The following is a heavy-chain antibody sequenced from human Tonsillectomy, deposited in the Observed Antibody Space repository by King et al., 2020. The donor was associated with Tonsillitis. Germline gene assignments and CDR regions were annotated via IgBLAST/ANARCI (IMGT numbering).Heavy chain of an antibody. D-gene: IGHD1-26*01. J-gene: IGHJ4*02. Sequence: VQLVESGGGLVQPGGSLRLSCAASGFTFSSYWMSCVRQAPGKGLEWVANIKQDGSEKYYVDTVKGRITISRDKAKNSLYLQMNRLRAEDTAVYYCAREKLPAACLDYWGQGTLVTVSS. CDR3: AREKLPAACLDY. CDR1: GFTFSSYW. V-gene: IGHV3-7*01. CDR2: IKQDGSEK.